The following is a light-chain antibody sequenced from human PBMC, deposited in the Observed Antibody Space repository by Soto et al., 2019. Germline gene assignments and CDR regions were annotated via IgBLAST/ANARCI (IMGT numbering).Light chain of an antibody. CDR1: ESLSSF. CDR3: QSYNDWPFA. V-gene: IGKV3-15*01. Sequence: EIVLTQSPATLSVSPGERVTLSCRASESLSSFLAWYQHKPGQSPRLLIYGVSTRVAGVPSRFSGGGSATDFTLTISSLQSEDFAVYYCQSYNDWPFAFGQGTKLEI. CDR2: GVS. J-gene: IGKJ2*01.